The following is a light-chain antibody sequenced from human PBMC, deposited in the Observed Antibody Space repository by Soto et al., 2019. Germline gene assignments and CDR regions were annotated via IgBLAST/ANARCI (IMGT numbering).Light chain of an antibody. CDR2: GVT. J-gene: IGLJ1*01. V-gene: IGLV2-14*01. CDR1: DSDVGGYNY. Sequence: QSVLTQPASVSGSPGQSITISCTGTDSDVGGYNYVSWYQQHPGKAPKLIIYGVTNRPSGVSNRFSGSKSGNTASLTISGLQAEDEADYYCSSYAGSSTNYVFGTGTKLTVL. CDR3: SSYAGSSTNYV.